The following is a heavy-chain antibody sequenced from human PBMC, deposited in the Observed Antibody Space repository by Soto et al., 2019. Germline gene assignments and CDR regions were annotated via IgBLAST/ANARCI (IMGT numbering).Heavy chain of an antibody. CDR1: GDRVSSNSAA. Sequence: QSQTLSLTCAISGDRVSSNSAAWNWIRQSPSRGLEWLGRTYYRSKWYNDYAVSGKSRITINPDTSKNQFSLQLNSVTPEDTAVYYCASSPWAGDDWYFDLWGRGTLVTVSS. CDR3: ASSPWAGDDWYFDL. V-gene: IGHV6-1*01. CDR2: TYYRSKWYN. D-gene: IGHD6-19*01. J-gene: IGHJ2*01.